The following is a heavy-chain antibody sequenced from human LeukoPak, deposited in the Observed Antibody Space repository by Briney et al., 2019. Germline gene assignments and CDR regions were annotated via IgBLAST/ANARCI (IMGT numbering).Heavy chain of an antibody. V-gene: IGHV4-61*02. CDR1: GGSISSGSYY. CDR3: ARGAMIVSAFDI. J-gene: IGHJ3*02. Sequence: PSETLSLTCTVSGGSISSGSYYWSWIRQPAGKGLEWIGRIYTSGSTNYNPSLKSRVTISLDTSKNQFSLNLSSVTAADTAVYYCARGAMIVSAFDIWGPRDNGHRLF. D-gene: IGHD3-22*01. CDR2: IYTSGST.